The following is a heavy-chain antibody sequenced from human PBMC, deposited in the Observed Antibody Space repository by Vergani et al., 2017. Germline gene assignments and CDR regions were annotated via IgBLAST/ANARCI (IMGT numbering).Heavy chain of an antibody. CDR2: ISSSSSYI. Sequence: EVQLVESGGGLVKPGGSPRLSCAASGFTFSSYSMNWVRQAPGKGLEWVSSISSSSSYIYYADSVKGRFTISRDNAKNSLYLQMNSLRAEDTAVYYCVKDIAASGNYWYFDLWGRGTLVTVSS. CDR1: GFTFSSYS. V-gene: IGHV3-21*01. J-gene: IGHJ2*01. D-gene: IGHD6-13*01. CDR3: VKDIAASGNYWYFDL.